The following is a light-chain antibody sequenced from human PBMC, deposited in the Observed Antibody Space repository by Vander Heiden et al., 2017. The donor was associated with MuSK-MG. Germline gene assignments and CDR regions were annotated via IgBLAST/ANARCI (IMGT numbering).Light chain of an antibody. CDR1: QGIRND. Sequence: AIQMPHSLSALPAAVGASVTHTCRASQGIRNDVGWYQQKPGKAAKLLIYAASSLQSGVPSRFGGRRYRTDFPLTISSLQPEDFATYYCRQDDNYPQTVGQGTKGEIK. V-gene: IGKV1-6*01. CDR3: RQDDNYPQT. CDR2: AAS. J-gene: IGKJ1*01.